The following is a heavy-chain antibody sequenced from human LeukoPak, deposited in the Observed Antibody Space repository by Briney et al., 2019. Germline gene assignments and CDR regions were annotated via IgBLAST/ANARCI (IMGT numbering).Heavy chain of an antibody. CDR1: GGSISSYY. Sequence: PSETLSLTCTVSGGSISSYYWSWIRQPPGKGLEWIGYIYYSGSTNHNPSLKSRVTISVDTSKNQFSLKLSSVTAADTAVYYCARGGYGSSSHNWFDPWGQGTLVTVSS. D-gene: IGHD2-2*01. V-gene: IGHV4-59*01. J-gene: IGHJ5*02. CDR2: IYYSGST. CDR3: ARGGYGSSSHNWFDP.